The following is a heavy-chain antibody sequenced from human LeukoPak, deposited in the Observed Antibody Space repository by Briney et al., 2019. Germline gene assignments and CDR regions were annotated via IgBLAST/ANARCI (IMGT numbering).Heavy chain of an antibody. V-gene: IGHV3-23*01. Sequence: PGGSLRLSCAASGFTFSSYAMSWVRQAPGKGLEWVSAISGSGGSTYYADSVKGRFTISRENAKNSLYLQMNSLRAGDTAVYYCARVDPVASHFDYWGQGTLVTVSS. CDR2: ISGSGGST. CDR1: GFTFSSYA. J-gene: IGHJ4*02. CDR3: ARVDPVASHFDY. D-gene: IGHD4-23*01.